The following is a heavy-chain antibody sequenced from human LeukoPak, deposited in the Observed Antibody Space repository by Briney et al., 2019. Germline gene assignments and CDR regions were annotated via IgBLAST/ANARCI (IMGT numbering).Heavy chain of an antibody. Sequence: SETLSLTCAVSGYSISSGYYWGWIRQPPGKGLEWIGSIYHSGSTYYNPSLKSRVTISVDTSKNQFSLKLSSVTAADTAVYYCARQGDYGDYVRYWGQGTLVTVSS. J-gene: IGHJ4*02. D-gene: IGHD4-17*01. CDR2: IYHSGST. V-gene: IGHV4-38-2*01. CDR3: ARQGDYGDYVRY. CDR1: GYSISSGYY.